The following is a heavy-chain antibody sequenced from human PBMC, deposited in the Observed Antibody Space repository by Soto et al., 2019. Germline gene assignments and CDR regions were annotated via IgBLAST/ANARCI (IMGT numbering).Heavy chain of an antibody. CDR1: GVSVSSDRG. Sequence: QVQLQESGPGLVKPSWTLSLTCAVAGVSVSSDRGWTWVRQAPGKGPECIGEIHSYGSPNYNPSLNARVNICLDKLKNQFSVTLTSVTAADTAVYFCAEQCPAGYGAFGPWGQGTLVTVSS. CDR2: IHSYGSP. D-gene: IGHD3-9*01. J-gene: IGHJ5*02. V-gene: IGHV4-4*02. CDR3: AEQCPAGYGAFGP.